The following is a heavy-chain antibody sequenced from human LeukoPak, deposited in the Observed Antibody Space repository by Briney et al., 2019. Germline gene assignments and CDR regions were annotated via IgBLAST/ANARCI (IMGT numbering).Heavy chain of an antibody. CDR1: GFTFSSHG. CDR2: IWYSGSNK. J-gene: IGHJ4*02. D-gene: IGHD2-15*01. Sequence: PGGSLRLSCAASGFTFSSHGMPWVRQAPGKGLEWVAVIWYSGSNKYYADSVKGRFTISRDNSKNALYLQMNSLRAEDTAVYYCAREIGYCSGGSCSPLFDYWGQGTLVTVSS. V-gene: IGHV3-33*01. CDR3: AREIGYCSGGSCSPLFDY.